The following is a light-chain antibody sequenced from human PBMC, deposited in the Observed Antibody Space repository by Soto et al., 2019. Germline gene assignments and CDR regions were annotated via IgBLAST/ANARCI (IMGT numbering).Light chain of an antibody. V-gene: IGLV1-40*01. CDR1: SYNIGAGYA. J-gene: IGLJ2*01. CDR3: QSYDTSLSGTV. Sequence: QCVLTQPPSVSGAPGQRVTISCTRRSYNIGAGYAVHWYQQLPGAAPKLLIHDNNERPSGVPDRFSGSKSGTSASLAITGLQAEDEADYYCQSYDTSLSGTVFGGGTKLTVL. CDR2: DNN.